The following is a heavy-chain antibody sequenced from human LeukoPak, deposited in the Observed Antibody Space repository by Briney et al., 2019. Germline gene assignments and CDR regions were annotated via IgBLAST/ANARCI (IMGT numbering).Heavy chain of an antibody. CDR2: INPAGSET. V-gene: IGHV3-7*01. CDR3: ATFGLVAALDV. Sequence: GGSLRLSCAASGFSFTAYWMAWVRQAPGTGREWVANINPAGSETFHVDPVKGRFSISRDHAKNLVYLQMNSLRAEDTAVYYCATFGLVAALDVWGQGTLVTVSS. D-gene: IGHD5-12*01. CDR1: GFSFTAYW. J-gene: IGHJ4*02.